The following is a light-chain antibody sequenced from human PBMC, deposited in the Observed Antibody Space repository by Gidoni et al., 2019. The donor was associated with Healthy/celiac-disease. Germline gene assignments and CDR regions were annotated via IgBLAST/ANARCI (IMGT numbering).Light chain of an antibody. Sequence: DIQMTQSPSTLSASVGDRVTITCRASQSISSWLAWYQQKPGKAPKLLIYKASSLESGVPPRFSGSGSGTEFTLTISSLQPDDFATYYCQQYNSPIFTFGPGTKVDIK. V-gene: IGKV1-5*03. J-gene: IGKJ3*01. CDR1: QSISSW. CDR2: KAS. CDR3: QQYNSPIFT.